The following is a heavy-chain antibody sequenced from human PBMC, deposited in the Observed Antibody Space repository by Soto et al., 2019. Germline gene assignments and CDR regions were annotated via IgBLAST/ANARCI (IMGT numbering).Heavy chain of an antibody. CDR1: GFTFSSYG. Sequence: GGSLRLSCAASGFTFSSYGMHWVRQAPGKGLEWVAVISYDGSNKYYADSVKGRFTISRDNSKNTLYLQMNSLRAEDTAVYYCAKVKNFWSGYQNYYYYGMDVWGQGITVT. V-gene: IGHV3-30*18. D-gene: IGHD3-3*01. CDR2: ISYDGSNK. J-gene: IGHJ6*02. CDR3: AKVKNFWSGYQNYYYYGMDV.